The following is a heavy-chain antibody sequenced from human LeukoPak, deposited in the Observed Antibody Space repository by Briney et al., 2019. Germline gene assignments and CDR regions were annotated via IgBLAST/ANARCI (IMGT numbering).Heavy chain of an antibody. J-gene: IGHJ4*02. CDR1: GFTFSSYA. CDR3: AKDGGYYDSSGYSFDY. D-gene: IGHD3-22*01. V-gene: IGHV3-23*01. CDR2: ISGSGGST. Sequence: GGSLRLSCAASGFTFSSYAVSWVRQAPGKGLEWVSAISGSGGSTYYADSVKGRFTISRDNSKNTLYLQMNSLRAEDTAVYYCAKDGGYYDSSGYSFDYWGQGTLVTVSS.